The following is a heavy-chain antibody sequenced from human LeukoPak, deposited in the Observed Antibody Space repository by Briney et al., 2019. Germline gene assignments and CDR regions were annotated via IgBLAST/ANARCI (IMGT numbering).Heavy chain of an antibody. Sequence: ASVKVSCKASGYTFTGYYMHWVRQAPGQGLEWMGWINPNSGNTNYAQKLQGRVTMTTDTSTSTAYMELRSLRSDDTAVYYCARDTSYDILTGYYTPANWFDPWGQGTLVTVSS. CDR3: ARDTSYDILTGYYTPANWFDP. CDR1: GYTFTGYY. V-gene: IGHV1-18*04. D-gene: IGHD3-9*01. CDR2: INPNSGNT. J-gene: IGHJ5*02.